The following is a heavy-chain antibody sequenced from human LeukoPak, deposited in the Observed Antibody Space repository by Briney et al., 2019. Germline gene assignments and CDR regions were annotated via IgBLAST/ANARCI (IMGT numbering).Heavy chain of an antibody. J-gene: IGHJ6*03. CDR3: ARDRRYSSSTYSYYYYMDV. V-gene: IGHV3-48*01. Sequence: PGGSLRLSCAASGFTFSSYSMNWVRQAPGKGLEWVSYISSSTSTIYYADSVKGRFTISRDNAKNSLYLQMNSLRAEDTAVYYCARDRRYSSSTYSYYYYMDVWGKGTTVTVSS. CDR1: GFTFSSYS. CDR2: ISSSTSTI. D-gene: IGHD6-6*01.